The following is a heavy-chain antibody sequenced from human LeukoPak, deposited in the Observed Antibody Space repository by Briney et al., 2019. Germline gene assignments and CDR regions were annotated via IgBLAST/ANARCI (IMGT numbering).Heavy chain of an antibody. CDR1: GDSVSSSSAA. Sequence: SQTLSLTCAISGDSVSSSSAAWTWIRQSPSTGLEWLGRTYYRSKWSNEYGVSVKSRITINPDTSKNEISLHLNSVTPEDTAVYNCAREESGHDYWGQGTLVIVSA. J-gene: IGHJ4*02. D-gene: IGHD7-27*01. CDR3: AREESGHDY. CDR2: TYYRSKWSN. V-gene: IGHV6-1*01.